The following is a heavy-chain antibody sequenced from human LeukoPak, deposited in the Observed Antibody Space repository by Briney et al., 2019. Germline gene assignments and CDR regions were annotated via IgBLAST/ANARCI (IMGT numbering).Heavy chain of an antibody. V-gene: IGHV1-18*01. J-gene: IGHJ4*02. CDR1: GYTFTSYG. D-gene: IGHD3-16*01. CDR3: ARVPPIFYDYVWGSYDY. CDR2: ISAYNGNT. Sequence: ASVKVSCKASGYTFTSYGISWVRQAPGQGLEWMGWISAYNGNTNYAQKLQGRVTMTTDASTSTAYMELRSLRSDDTAVYYCARVPPIFYDYVWGSYDYWGQGTLVTVSS.